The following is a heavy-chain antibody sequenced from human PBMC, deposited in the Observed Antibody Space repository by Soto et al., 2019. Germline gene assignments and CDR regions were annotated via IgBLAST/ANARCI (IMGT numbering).Heavy chain of an antibody. D-gene: IGHD6-13*01. CDR1: GFTFSSYW. CDR3: AREGNIAAAGPEYYYYYGMDV. V-gene: IGHV3-74*01. CDR2: INSDGSST. J-gene: IGHJ6*02. Sequence: GGSLRLSCAASGFTFSSYWMHWVRQAPGKGLVWVSRINSDGSSTNYADSVKGRFTISRDNAKNTLYLQMNSLRAEDTAVYYCAREGNIAAAGPEYYYYYGMDVWGQGTTVTVSS.